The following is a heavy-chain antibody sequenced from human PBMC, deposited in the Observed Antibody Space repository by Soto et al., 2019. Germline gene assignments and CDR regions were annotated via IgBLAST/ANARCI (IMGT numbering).Heavy chain of an antibody. Sequence: QVQLVQSGAEVKKPGSSVRVSCKASGGTFSNYAISWVRQAPGQGLEWMGGIIPIFGTPNYAQKFQGRVTITADESTSTAYMELSSLRSEDTAVYYCVRDRRAAANTALVLYFYGMDVWGQGTTVTVSS. D-gene: IGHD6-13*01. V-gene: IGHV1-69*01. J-gene: IGHJ6*02. CDR1: GGTFSNYA. CDR2: IIPIFGTP. CDR3: VRDRRAAANTALVLYFYGMDV.